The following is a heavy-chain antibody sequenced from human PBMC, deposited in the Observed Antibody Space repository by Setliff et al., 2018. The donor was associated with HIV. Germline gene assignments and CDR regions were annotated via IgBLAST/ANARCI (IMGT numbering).Heavy chain of an antibody. CDR2: IYNSVST. D-gene: IGHD5-12*01. CDR3: ARGVRGIVATAH. CDR1: GGSISSGDYY. Sequence: SETLSLTCTVSGGSISSGDYYWSWIRQPPGKGLEWIGYIYNSVSTFYNPSLKSRITILVDTSRNQFSLKLNSVTAADTAVYYCARGVRGIVATAHWGQGALVTVSS. J-gene: IGHJ4*02. V-gene: IGHV4-30-4*01.